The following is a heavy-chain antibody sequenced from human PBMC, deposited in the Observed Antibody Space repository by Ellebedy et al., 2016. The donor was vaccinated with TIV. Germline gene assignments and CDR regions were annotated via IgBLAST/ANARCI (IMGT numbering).Heavy chain of an antibody. Sequence: PGGSLRLSCAASGFTFSNYAFNRVRQAPGKGLEWVSYISSTSSRTYYEDSVKGRFTISRDNAKNSLYLQMNSLRAEDTAVYYCAREALGALMFNWYFDLWGRGTLVTVSS. CDR2: ISSTSSRT. CDR3: AREALGALMFNWYFDL. CDR1: GFTFSNYA. V-gene: IGHV3-48*04. D-gene: IGHD3-16*01. J-gene: IGHJ2*01.